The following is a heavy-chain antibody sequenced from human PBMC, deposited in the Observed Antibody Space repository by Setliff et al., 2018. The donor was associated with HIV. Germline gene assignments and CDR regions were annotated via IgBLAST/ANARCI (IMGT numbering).Heavy chain of an antibody. CDR3: ARSPGVATITIFDY. CDR1: GGSFSAYF. J-gene: IGHJ4*02. Sequence: PSETLSLTCAVFGGSFSAYFWTWIRQPAGKPLEWVGRVYTSGSATYNPSLKSRVSISTDTSTNQVSLKLSSVTAADTAVYYCARSPGVATITIFDYWGQGTLVTVSS. V-gene: IGHV4-59*10. D-gene: IGHD5-12*01. CDR2: VYTSGSA.